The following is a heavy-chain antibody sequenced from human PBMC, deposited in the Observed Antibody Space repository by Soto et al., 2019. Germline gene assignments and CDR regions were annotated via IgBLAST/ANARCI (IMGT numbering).Heavy chain of an antibody. Sequence: PSETLSLTCSVTGASVSSYSWSWIRQSPGKGLEWIGYIHYSGGTNYTPSLRSRVTISVDTSKNQLSLNLTSLTAADTAVYYCARGWTSGSGVFNWLDPWGQGNLVTV. CDR2: IHYSGGT. V-gene: IGHV4-59*02. J-gene: IGHJ5*02. CDR1: GASVSSYS. D-gene: IGHD3-10*01. CDR3: ARGWTSGSGVFNWLDP.